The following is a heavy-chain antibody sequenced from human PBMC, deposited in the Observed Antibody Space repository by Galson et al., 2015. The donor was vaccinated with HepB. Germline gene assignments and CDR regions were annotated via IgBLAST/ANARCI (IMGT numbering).Heavy chain of an antibody. Sequence: SLRLSCAASGFTFSSYAMSWVRQAPGKGLEWVSAISGSGGSTYYADSVKGRFTISRDNSKNTLYLQMNSLRAEDTAVYYCAKDGGKSSSWYSYYYGMDVWGQGTTVTVSS. CDR3: AKDGGKSSSWYSYYYGMDV. D-gene: IGHD6-13*01. J-gene: IGHJ6*02. V-gene: IGHV3-23*01. CDR1: GFTFSSYA. CDR2: ISGSGGST.